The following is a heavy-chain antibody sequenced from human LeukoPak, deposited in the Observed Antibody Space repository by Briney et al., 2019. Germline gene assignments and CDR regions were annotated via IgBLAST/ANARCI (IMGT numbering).Heavy chain of an antibody. J-gene: IGHJ3*02. CDR2: IYGAGRT. CDR3: ARDSGYTGSDAFDI. D-gene: IGHD5-12*01. CDR1: GFTVSSNY. V-gene: IGHV3-66*02. Sequence: PGGSLRLSCAASGFTVSSNYMSWVRQAPGKGLEWVSVIYGAGRTYYADSVKGRFTISRDNSKNTLYLQMDSLRTEDTAVYYCARDSGYTGSDAFDIWGQGTMVTVSS.